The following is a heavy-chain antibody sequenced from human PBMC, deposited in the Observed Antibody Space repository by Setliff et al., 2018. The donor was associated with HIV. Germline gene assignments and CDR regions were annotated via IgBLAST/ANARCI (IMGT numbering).Heavy chain of an antibody. Sequence: GGSLRLSCAASGFTFSSYGMHWVRQAPGKGLEWVAFIRYDGTYKYYADSVKGRFTISRDNSKSTLYLQMNSLRAEDTAVYYCAKAARDYYDSSGYYIGIDYWGRGTLVTVSS. J-gene: IGHJ4*02. CDR3: AKAARDYYDSSGYYIGIDY. D-gene: IGHD3-22*01. CDR2: IRYDGTYK. CDR1: GFTFSSYG. V-gene: IGHV3-30*02.